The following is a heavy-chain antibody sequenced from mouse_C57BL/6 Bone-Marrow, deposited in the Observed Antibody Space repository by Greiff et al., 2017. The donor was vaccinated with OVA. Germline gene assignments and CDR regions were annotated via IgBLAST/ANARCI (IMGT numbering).Heavy chain of an antibody. CDR3: AREDWAFDY. V-gene: IGHV1-81*01. CDR1: GYTFTSYG. D-gene: IGHD4-1*01. Sequence: VKLMESGAELARPGASVKLSCKASGYTFTSYGISWVKQRTGQGLEWIGEIYPRSGNTYYNEKFKGKATLTADKSSSTAYMELRSLTSEDSAVYFCAREDWAFDYWGQGTTLTVSS. CDR2: IYPRSGNT. J-gene: IGHJ2*01.